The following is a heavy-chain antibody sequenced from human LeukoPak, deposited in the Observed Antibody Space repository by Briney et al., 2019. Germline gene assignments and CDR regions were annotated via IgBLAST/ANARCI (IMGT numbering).Heavy chain of an antibody. Sequence: AGSLRLSCAASGFTFSNAWMSWVRQAPGKGLEWVGRIKSKTDGGTTDYAAPVKGRFTISRDESKNTLYLQMNSLKTEDTAVYYCTTDQRYCSSTSCYYFDYWGQGTLVTVSS. J-gene: IGHJ4*02. V-gene: IGHV3-15*01. CDR2: IKSKTDGGTT. D-gene: IGHD2-2*01. CDR1: GFTFSNAW. CDR3: TTDQRYCSSTSCYYFDY.